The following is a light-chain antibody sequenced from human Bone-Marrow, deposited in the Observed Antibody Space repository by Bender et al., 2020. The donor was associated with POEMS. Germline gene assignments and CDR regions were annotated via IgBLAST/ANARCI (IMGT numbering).Light chain of an antibody. CDR1: NTDLGPHSV. CDR3: SSYDATTTLFV. V-gene: IGLV2-23*02. J-gene: IGLJ1*01. CDR2: EDT. Sequence: QSALTQPASVSESPGQSITVSCIGDNTDLGPHSVVSWYQQHPGRVPKLMIYEDTKRPSGVSDRFSASKSGSTASLTISGLQAEDEADYYCSSYDATTTLFVFGSGTKVSVL.